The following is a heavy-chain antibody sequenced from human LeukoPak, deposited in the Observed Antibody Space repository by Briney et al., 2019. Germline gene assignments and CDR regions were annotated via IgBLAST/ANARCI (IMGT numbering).Heavy chain of an antibody. CDR2: IYGDDET. Sequence: GGSLRLSCAASGFIITNNYMNWVRQAPGKGLEWVSVIYGDDETNYADSVKGRFTISRDTSKNTLDLQMNSLRADDTAVYYCVREAVMPVAPVNIGTSDRPLYEYYGLDVWGQGTTATVSS. CDR1: GFIITNNY. J-gene: IGHJ6*02. D-gene: IGHD1/OR15-1a*01. CDR3: VREAVMPVAPVNIGTSDRPLYEYYGLDV. V-gene: IGHV3-53*01.